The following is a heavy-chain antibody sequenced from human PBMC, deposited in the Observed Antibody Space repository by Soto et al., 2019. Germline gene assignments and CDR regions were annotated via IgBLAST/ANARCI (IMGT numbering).Heavy chain of an antibody. D-gene: IGHD2-15*01. CDR1: GDRNSGDA. CDR3: ANYCSGGSCSISWFDP. Sequence: SVKRSWKASGDRNSGDAIGWVRQTHEQGLEWMGGIIPIFGTANYAQKFQGRVTITADESTSTAYMELSSLRSEDTAVYYCANYCSGGSCSISWFDPWGQGTLVTVSS. CDR2: IIPIFGTA. J-gene: IGHJ5*02. V-gene: IGHV1-69*01.